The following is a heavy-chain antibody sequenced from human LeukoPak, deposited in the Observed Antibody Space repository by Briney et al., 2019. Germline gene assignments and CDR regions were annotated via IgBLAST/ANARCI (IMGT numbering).Heavy chain of an antibody. CDR3: AREYRGYSYVGAFDI. V-gene: IGHV4-59*01. CDR2: IYYSGST. CDR1: GGSISSYY. Sequence: PSETLSLTCTVSGGSISSYYWSWIRQPPGKGLEWIGYIYYSGSTNYNPSLKSRVTISVDTSKNQFSLKLSSVTAADTAVYYCAREYRGYSYVGAFDIWGQGTMVTVSS. D-gene: IGHD5-18*01. J-gene: IGHJ3*02.